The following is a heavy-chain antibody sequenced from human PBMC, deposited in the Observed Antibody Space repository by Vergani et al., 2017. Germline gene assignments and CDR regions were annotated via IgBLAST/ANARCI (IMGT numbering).Heavy chain of an antibody. CDR1: GGSISSYY. D-gene: IGHD2-15*01. Sequence: QVQLQESGPGLVKPSGTLSLTCPVSGGSISSYYWSWIRQPPGKGLEWIGYIYYSGSTNYNPSLKSRVTISVDTSKNQFSLKLSSVTAADTAVYYCARGATRYYYHYMDVWGKGTTVTVSS. CDR2: IYYSGST. CDR3: ARGATRYYYHYMDV. V-gene: IGHV4-59*01. J-gene: IGHJ6*03.